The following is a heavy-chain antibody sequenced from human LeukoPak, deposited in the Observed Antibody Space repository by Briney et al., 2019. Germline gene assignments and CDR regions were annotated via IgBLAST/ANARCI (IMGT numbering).Heavy chain of an antibody. CDR3: ARGAPHQADSSGYLFDY. V-gene: IGHV1-8*01. J-gene: IGHJ4*02. CDR2: MNPNSGNT. CDR1: GYTFTSYD. D-gene: IGHD3-22*01. Sequence: ASVKVSCKASGYTFTSYDINWVRQATGQGLEWMGWMNPNSGNTGYAQKFQGRVTMTRNTSISTAYMELSSLRSEGTAVYYRARGAPHQADSSGYLFDYWGQGTLVTVSS.